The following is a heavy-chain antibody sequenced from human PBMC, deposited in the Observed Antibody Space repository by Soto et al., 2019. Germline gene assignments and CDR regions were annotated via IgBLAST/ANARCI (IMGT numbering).Heavy chain of an antibody. Sequence: QITLKESGPTLVKPTQTLTLTCTFSGFSLSTSGVGVGWIRQPPGKALEWLALIYWDDDKRYSPSLKSRLTITKDPSKNQVVLKMTNMDPVDTATYYCAHTLGQWLAYGMDVWGQGTTVTVSS. J-gene: IGHJ6*02. CDR2: IYWDDDK. CDR3: AHTLGQWLAYGMDV. D-gene: IGHD6-19*01. V-gene: IGHV2-5*02. CDR1: GFSLSTSGVG.